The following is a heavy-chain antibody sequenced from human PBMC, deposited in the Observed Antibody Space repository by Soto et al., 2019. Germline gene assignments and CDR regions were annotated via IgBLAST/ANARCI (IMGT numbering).Heavy chain of an antibody. J-gene: IGHJ6*02. D-gene: IGHD2-2*01. CDR1: GFTFGDYA. CDR3: TRAPDIVVVPAAIRMDV. Sequence: GGSLRLSCTASGFTFGDYAMSWFRQAPGKGLEWVGFIRSKAYGGTTEYAASVKGRFTISRDDSKSIAYLQMNSLKTEDTAVYYCTRAPDIVVVPAAIRMDVWGQGTTVTVSS. CDR2: IRSKAYGGTT. V-gene: IGHV3-49*03.